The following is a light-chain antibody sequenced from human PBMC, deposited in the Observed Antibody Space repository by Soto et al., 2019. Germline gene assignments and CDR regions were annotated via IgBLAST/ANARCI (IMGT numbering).Light chain of an antibody. CDR1: QSVSSSY. V-gene: IGKV3-20*01. J-gene: IGKJ2*01. CDR3: QQYGSSSYT. Sequence: EIVLTQSPGTLSLSPGERATLSCRASQSVSSSYLAWYQQKPGQAPRLLIYDASSRATGIPDRFSGSGSGEDFTLTISRLEPEDFAVYYCQQYGSSSYTFGQGTKLEIK. CDR2: DAS.